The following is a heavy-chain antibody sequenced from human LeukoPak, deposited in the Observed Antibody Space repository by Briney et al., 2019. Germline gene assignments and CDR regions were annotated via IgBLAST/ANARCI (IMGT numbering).Heavy chain of an antibody. CDR1: GFSLSTSGMC. CDR3: ARMQSAYDAFDI. Sequence: SGPTLLNPTPTLTLTCTFSGFSLSTSGMCVSWIRQPPGKALEWLALIYWDDDKYYSTSLKTRLTISKDTSKNQVVVTMTNMDPVDTATYYCARMQSAYDAFDIWGQGTMVTVSS. V-gene: IGHV2-70*01. J-gene: IGHJ3*02. D-gene: IGHD3-3*01. CDR2: IYWDDDK.